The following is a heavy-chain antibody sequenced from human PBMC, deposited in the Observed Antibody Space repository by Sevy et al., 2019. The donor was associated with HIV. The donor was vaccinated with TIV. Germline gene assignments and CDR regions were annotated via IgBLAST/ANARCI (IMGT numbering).Heavy chain of an antibody. J-gene: IGHJ5*02. CDR2: VSASGGST. CDR1: GFSFSSDA. CDR3: ARVGGGGYYDPWSGYLEFDP. V-gene: IGHV3-23*01. D-gene: IGHD3-3*01. Sequence: GGSLRLSCVGSGFSFSSDAMSWVRQAPGKGLQWVATVSASGGSTYYADSVRGRFSITGDNSKNTLYVKMNSLKAEDTAVYYGARVGGGGYYDPWSGYLEFDPWGQGTLVTVSS.